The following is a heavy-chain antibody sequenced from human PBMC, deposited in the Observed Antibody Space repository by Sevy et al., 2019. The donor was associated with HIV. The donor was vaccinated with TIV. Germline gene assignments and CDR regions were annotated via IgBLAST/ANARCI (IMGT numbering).Heavy chain of an antibody. CDR3: AKAIAAAGSAFDY. Sequence: GGSLRLSCAASGFTFSSYAMSWVRQAPGKGLEWVSAISGGGGSTYYAGSVKGRFTISGDNSKNTLYLQMNSLRAEDTAVYYCAKAIAAAGSAFDYWGQGTLVTVSS. D-gene: IGHD6-13*01. CDR1: GFTFSSYA. V-gene: IGHV3-23*01. CDR2: ISGGGGST. J-gene: IGHJ4*02.